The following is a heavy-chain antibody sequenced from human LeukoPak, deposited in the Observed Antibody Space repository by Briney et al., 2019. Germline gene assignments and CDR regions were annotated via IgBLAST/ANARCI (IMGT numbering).Heavy chain of an antibody. CDR2: ISGSGGST. CDR1: GFTFSSYA. J-gene: IGHJ4*02. V-gene: IGHV3-23*01. CDR3: VRDKRDYSNYVPFLDY. Sequence: GGSLRLSCAASGFTFSSYAMSWVRQAPGKGLEWVSAISGSGGSTYYADSVKGRFTISRDNSKNTLYLQMNSLRAEDTAVYYCVRDKRDYSNYVPFLDYWGQGTLVTVSS. D-gene: IGHD4-11*01.